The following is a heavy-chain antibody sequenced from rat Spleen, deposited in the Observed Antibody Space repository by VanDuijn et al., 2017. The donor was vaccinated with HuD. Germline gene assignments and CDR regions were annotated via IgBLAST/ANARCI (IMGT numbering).Heavy chain of an antibody. Sequence: EVQLVESDGGLVQPGRSLKLSCAASGFTFSDYNMAWVRQAPKKGLEWVAYISTGGGSTYYRDSVKGRFTISRDNAKSALYLQMDSLRSEETATYYCTQQLGDWFAYWGQGTLVTVSS. CDR3: TQQLGDWFAY. J-gene: IGHJ3*01. V-gene: IGHV5-27*01. CDR2: ISTGGGST. D-gene: IGHD1-10*01. CDR1: GFTFSDYN.